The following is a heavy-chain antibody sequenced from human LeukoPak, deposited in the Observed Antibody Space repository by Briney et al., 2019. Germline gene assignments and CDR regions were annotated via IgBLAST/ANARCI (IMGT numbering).Heavy chain of an antibody. Sequence: SETLSLTCTVSGGSISSYYWSWIRQPPGKGLEWIGYIYYSGSTNYNPSLKSRVTIPVDTSKNQFSLTLSSVTAADTAVYYCARAVSDFDWLLRWSGFYYYYMDVWGKGTTVTISS. J-gene: IGHJ6*03. V-gene: IGHV4-59*01. CDR1: GGSISSYY. D-gene: IGHD3-9*01. CDR3: ARAVSDFDWLLRWSGFYYYYMDV. CDR2: IYYSGST.